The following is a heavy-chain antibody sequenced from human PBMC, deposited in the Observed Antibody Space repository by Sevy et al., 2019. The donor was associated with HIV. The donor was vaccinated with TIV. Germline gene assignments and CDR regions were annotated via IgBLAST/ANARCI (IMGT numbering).Heavy chain of an antibody. D-gene: IGHD3-10*01. CDR3: ARGRYYGSGSYYINWFDP. CDR2: INPNSGGT. CDR1: GYTFTGYY. J-gene: IGHJ5*02. V-gene: IGHV1-2*02. Sequence: ASVKVSCKASGYTFTGYYMHWVRQAPGQGLEWMGWINPNSGGTNYAQMFQGRVTMTRDTSISTAYMELSRLRSDDTAVYYCARGRYYGSGSYYINWFDPWGQGTLVTVSS.